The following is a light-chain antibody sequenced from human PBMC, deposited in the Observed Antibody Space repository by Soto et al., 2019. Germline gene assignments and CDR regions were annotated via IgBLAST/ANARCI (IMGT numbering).Light chain of an antibody. CDR3: QQYGRSPRT. J-gene: IGKJ1*01. CDR1: QSVSSNY. Sequence: EIVMTQSPGTLSLSPGETSTLSCSASQSVSSNYVAWFHQKPGQAPRLLIYGASSRATGVPDRFSASGSGTDFTLTISRLEPEDFAVYYCQQYGRSPRTFGQGTKV. CDR2: GAS. V-gene: IGKV3-20*01.